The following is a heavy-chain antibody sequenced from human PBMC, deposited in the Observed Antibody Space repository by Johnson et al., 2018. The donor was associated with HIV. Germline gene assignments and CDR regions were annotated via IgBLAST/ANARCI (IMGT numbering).Heavy chain of an antibody. J-gene: IGHJ3*02. CDR1: GFTFSDYY. CDR3: TRERAGIVTGEMLKGRHAFDI. Sequence: VQLVESGGGLVKPGGSLRLSCAASGFTFSDYYMSWIRQAPGKGLEWVGFIRSIRYGGTTEYAASVKGRFTVSRDDSRSIAYLQMNSLKTEDTAVYYCTRERAGIVTGEMLKGRHAFDIWGQGTMVTVSS. D-gene: IGHD1-26*01. V-gene: IGHV3-49*05. CDR2: IRSIRYGGTT.